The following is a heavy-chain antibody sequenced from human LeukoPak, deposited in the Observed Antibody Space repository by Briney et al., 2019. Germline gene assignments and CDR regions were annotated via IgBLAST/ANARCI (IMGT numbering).Heavy chain of an antibody. CDR2: ISGSGYST. CDR1: GFTFSSYA. CDR3: ASDDRGTPHFDY. D-gene: IGHD3-10*02. J-gene: IGHJ4*02. V-gene: IGHV3-23*01. Sequence: GGSLRLSCAASGFTFSSYAMSWVRQAPGKGLEWVSAISGSGYSTYYADSVKGRFTISGDNSKNTLYLQMNSLRAEDTAVYYCASDDRGTPHFDYWGQGILVTVSS.